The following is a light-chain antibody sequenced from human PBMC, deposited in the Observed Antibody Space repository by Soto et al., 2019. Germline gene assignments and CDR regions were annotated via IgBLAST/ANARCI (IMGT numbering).Light chain of an antibody. CDR1: QSVSSTY. CDR2: GAS. CDR3: QHYGFSRT. V-gene: IGKV3-20*01. Sequence: EIVLTQSPGTLSLSPGEKATLSCRASQSVSSTYLGWYQQKPGQAPRLLIYGASSRATGIPDRFSGSGSGTDLTLTTSRLENADFEVYYCQHYGFSRTFGQGTKVDIK. J-gene: IGKJ1*01.